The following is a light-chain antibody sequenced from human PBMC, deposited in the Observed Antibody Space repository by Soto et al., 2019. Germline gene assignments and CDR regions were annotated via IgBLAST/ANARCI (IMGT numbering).Light chain of an antibody. J-gene: IGKJ3*01. CDR3: QKHDGVPQ. CDR1: QGITNH. Sequence: DIQVTQSPSSLSASVGDRVTITCQASQGITNHLNWYQHKPGKAPKLLICDSSDLETGVPSRFSGSGSGTYFTLTISSLQPEDIATYYCQKHDGVPQFGPGTRIDIK. CDR2: DSS. V-gene: IGKV1-33*01.